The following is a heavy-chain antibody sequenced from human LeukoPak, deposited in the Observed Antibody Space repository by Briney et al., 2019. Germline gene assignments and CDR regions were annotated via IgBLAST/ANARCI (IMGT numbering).Heavy chain of an antibody. CDR1: DDSITMYY. CDR2: IYNSGIT. V-gene: IGHV4-38-2*02. J-gene: IGHJ4*02. Sequence: SETLSLTCSVSDDSITMYYWTWIRQPPGKGLEWIGSIYNSGITYYNASLKSRVTISVDTSKNQFSLKLSSVTAADTAVYYCATWTYYYGSGSSGLGYFDYWGQGTLVTVSS. CDR3: ATWTYYYGSGSSGLGYFDY. D-gene: IGHD3-10*01.